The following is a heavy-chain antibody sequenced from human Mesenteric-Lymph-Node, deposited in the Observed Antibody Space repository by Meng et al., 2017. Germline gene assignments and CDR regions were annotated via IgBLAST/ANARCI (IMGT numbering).Heavy chain of an antibody. V-gene: IGHV1-69*13. J-gene: IGHJ4*02. CDR3: ATSAGLKYYFDY. D-gene: IGHD6-13*01. Sequence: SVKVSCKASGGTFSSYAISWVRQAPGQGLEWMGGIIPIFGTANYAQKFQGRVTITADESTGTAYMELSSLRSEDTAVYYCATSAGLKYYFDYWGQGTLVTVSS. CDR2: IIPIFGTA. CDR1: GGTFSSYA.